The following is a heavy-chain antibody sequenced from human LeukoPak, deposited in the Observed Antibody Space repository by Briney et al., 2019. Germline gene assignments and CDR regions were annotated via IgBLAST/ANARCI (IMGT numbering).Heavy chain of an antibody. CDR2: ISDSGGST. D-gene: IGHD2-21*01. J-gene: IGHJ4*02. V-gene: IGHV3-23*01. CDR3: AKRGVVIRVILVGFHKEAYYFDS. CDR1: GITLSNYG. Sequence: GGSLRLSCAVSGITLSNYGMTWVRQAPGKGLEWVAGISDSGGSTNYADSVKGRFTISRENPKNTLYLQMNSLRAEDTAVYFCAKRGVVIRVILVGFHKEAYYFDSWGQGALVTVPS.